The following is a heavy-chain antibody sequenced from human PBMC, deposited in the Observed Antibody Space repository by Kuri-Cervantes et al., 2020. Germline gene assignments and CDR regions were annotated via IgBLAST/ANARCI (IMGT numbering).Heavy chain of an antibody. CDR2: IRIGGDKK. D-gene: IGHD2-2*01. CDR1: GFTFSNYN. Sequence: GESLKISCAASGFTFSNYNMHWARQAPGKGLEWVSFIRIGGDKKYYTDSVKGRFTVSRDDSKNTVYLQMNNLRTEDTAVYYCAQDATSWSFDQWGQGTLVTVSS. J-gene: IGHJ4*02. CDR3: AQDATSWSFDQ. V-gene: IGHV3-30*02.